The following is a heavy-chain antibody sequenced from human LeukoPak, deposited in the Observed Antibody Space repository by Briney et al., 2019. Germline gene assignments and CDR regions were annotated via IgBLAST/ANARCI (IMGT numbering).Heavy chain of an antibody. V-gene: IGHV3-66*02. Sequence: PGGSLRLSCAASGFTVSSSYMSWVRQAPGKGLEWVSVIYSGGSTYYADSVKGRFTISRDNSKNTLYLQMNSLRAEDTAVYYCARAALTSLYVDYWGQGTLVTVSS. CDR1: GFTVSSSY. CDR3: ARAALTSLYVDY. CDR2: IYSGGST. D-gene: IGHD4/OR15-4a*01. J-gene: IGHJ4*02.